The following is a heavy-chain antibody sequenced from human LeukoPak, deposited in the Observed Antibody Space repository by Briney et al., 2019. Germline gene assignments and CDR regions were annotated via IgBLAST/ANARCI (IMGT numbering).Heavy chain of an antibody. CDR2: INPDSGFT. J-gene: IGHJ4*02. V-gene: IGHV1-2*02. Sequence: ASVKVSCKASGYKFTEDYMHWVRHAPGQGLEFMGWINPDSGFTNYAQKFKGRVTMTRDTSISTAYLEVRSLTSDDTAVYYCAPTAEAYTSWWKVWGQGTLVTVSS. D-gene: IGHD3-16*01. CDR3: APTAEAYTSWWKV. CDR1: GYKFTEDY.